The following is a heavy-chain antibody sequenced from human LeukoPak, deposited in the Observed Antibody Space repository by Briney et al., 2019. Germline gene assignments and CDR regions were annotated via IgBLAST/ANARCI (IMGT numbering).Heavy chain of an antibody. V-gene: IGHV3-30-3*01. Sequence: GRSLRLSCAASGFTFSSYAMHWVRQAPGKGLEWVAVISYDGSNKYYADSVKGRFTISRDNSKNTLYLQMNSLRAEDTAVYYCARDGFTMIVVGWYFDLWGRGTLVTVSS. J-gene: IGHJ2*01. D-gene: IGHD3-22*01. CDR3: ARDGFTMIVVGWYFDL. CDR2: ISYDGSNK. CDR1: GFTFSSYA.